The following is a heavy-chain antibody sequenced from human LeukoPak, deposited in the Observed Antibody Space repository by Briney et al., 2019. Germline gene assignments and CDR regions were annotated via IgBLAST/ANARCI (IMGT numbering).Heavy chain of an antibody. CDR2: ISSVGSRT. J-gene: IGHJ4*02. V-gene: IGHV3-74*01. D-gene: IGHD5-24*01. CDR1: GFTFSSYR. Sequence: GGSLRLSCAASGFTFSSYRMHWVRQAPGKGLVWVSCISSVGSRTNYADSVKGRFTISRDNAKNTLFLQMNSLRAEDTAVFYCVRDAWMASTPLDYWGQGTLVTVPS. CDR3: VRDAWMASTPLDY.